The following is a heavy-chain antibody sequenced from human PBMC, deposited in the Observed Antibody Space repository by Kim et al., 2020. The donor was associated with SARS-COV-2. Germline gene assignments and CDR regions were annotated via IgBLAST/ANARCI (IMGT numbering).Heavy chain of an antibody. D-gene: IGHD3-22*01. Sequence: GGSLRLSCAASGFTFYNYAMHWVRQAPGTGLEWVAFISYEGNKRYYAESVKGRFTVSRDNSKNTLYLQMNSLRAEDTAVFYCAKSTSDYYGGGPEEWGQGVQVTVS. V-gene: IGHV3-30*18. J-gene: IGHJ1*01. CDR2: ISYEGNKR. CDR1: GFTFYNYA. CDR3: AKSTSDYYGGGPEE.